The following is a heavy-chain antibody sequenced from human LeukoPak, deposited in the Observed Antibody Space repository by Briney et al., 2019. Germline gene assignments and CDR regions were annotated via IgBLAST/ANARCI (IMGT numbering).Heavy chain of an antibody. V-gene: IGHV3-30*02. CDR1: GFTFSSYG. D-gene: IGHD3-3*01. Sequence: PGGSLRLSCAASGFTFSSYGMHWVRQAPGKGLEWVAFIRYDGSNKYYADSVKGRFTISRDNSKNTLYLQMNSLRAEDTAVYYCAKDRGTHYDFWSVPYNWFDPWGQGTLVTVSS. CDR2: IRYDGSNK. CDR3: AKDRGTHYDFWSVPYNWFDP. J-gene: IGHJ5*02.